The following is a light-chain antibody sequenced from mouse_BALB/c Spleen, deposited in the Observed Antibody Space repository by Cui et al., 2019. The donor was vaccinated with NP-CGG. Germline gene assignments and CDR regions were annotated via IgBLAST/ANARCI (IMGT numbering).Light chain of an antibody. CDR2: GTN. J-gene: IGLJ1*01. CDR3: ALWYSNHWV. V-gene: IGLV1*01. Sequence: AVLTPEPALTTSPGETVTLTCRSSTGAVTTSNYANWVQEKPDHLFTGLIGGTNNRAPGVPARFSGSLIGDKAARTITGAQTEDEAIYFCALWYSNHWVFGGGTKLTVL. CDR1: TGAVTTSNY.